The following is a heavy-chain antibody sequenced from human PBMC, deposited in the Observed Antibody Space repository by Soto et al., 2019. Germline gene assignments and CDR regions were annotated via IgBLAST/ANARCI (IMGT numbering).Heavy chain of an antibody. CDR1: GGSLVYDY. V-gene: IGHV4-59*08. D-gene: IGHD2-2*01. J-gene: IGHJ3*02. Sequence: QLQESGPGLVKPSETMSLTCTVSGGSLVYDYWSWIRQSPGKGLEWIGYISYSGSTDYNPSLKSRVAISVDMSKTQFFLDLTYVTAADTAVYYCGRHTDQYDAFDIWGQGTMVTVSS. CDR3: GRHTDQYDAFDI. CDR2: ISYSGST.